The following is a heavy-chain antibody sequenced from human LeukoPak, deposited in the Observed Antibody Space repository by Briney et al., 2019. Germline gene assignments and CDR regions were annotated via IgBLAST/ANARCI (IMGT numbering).Heavy chain of an antibody. CDR3: AFYYYGTRRFDP. J-gene: IGHJ5*02. Sequence: GGSLRLSCAASGFTFSNAWMSWVRQAPGKGLEWVGRIKSKADGGTTDYAAPVKGRFTISRDDSKNTLYLQMNSLKTEDTAVYYCAFYYYGTRRFDPWGQGTLVTVSS. D-gene: IGHD3-10*01. V-gene: IGHV3-15*01. CDR2: IKSKADGGTT. CDR1: GFTFSNAW.